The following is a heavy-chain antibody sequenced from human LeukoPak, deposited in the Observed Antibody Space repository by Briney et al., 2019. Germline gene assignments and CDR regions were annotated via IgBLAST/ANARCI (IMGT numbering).Heavy chain of an antibody. D-gene: IGHD2-21*02. CDR3: ARAVVVTAIHDY. Sequence: GASVKVSCKASGYTFTSYYMHWVRQAPGQGLEWMGLINPTGGSTGYAQKFQGRVTMTRDTSISTAYMELRSLRSDDTAVYYCARAVVVTAIHDYWGQGTLVTVSS. J-gene: IGHJ4*02. CDR1: GYTFTSYY. CDR2: INPTGGST. V-gene: IGHV1-46*01.